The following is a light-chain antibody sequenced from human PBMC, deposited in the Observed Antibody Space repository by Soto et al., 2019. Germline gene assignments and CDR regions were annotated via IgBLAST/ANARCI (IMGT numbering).Light chain of an antibody. CDR1: NSDIGNYNL. J-gene: IGLJ2*01. Sequence: QSALTQPASVSGSPGQSITISCTGSNSDIGNYNLVSWYQQHPGKAPKLIIYEGIKRPSGVSNRFFGSKSVNTASLTISGLQTEDEADFYCYSYAGSRVLFGGGTKLTVL. CDR2: EGI. V-gene: IGLV2-23*01. CDR3: YSYAGSRVL.